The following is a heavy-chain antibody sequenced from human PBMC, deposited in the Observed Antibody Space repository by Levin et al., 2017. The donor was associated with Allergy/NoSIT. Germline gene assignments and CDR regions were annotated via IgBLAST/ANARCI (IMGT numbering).Heavy chain of an antibody. Sequence: PGESLKISCAASGFTFSNAWMSWVRQAPGKGLEWVGRIKSKTDGGTTDYAAPVKGRFTISRDDSKNTLYLQMNSLKTEDTAVYYCTTDPYGDLLDYWGQGTLVTVSS. CDR1: GFTFSNAW. CDR2: IKSKTDGGTT. CDR3: TTDPYGDLLDY. V-gene: IGHV3-15*01. J-gene: IGHJ4*02. D-gene: IGHD4-17*01.